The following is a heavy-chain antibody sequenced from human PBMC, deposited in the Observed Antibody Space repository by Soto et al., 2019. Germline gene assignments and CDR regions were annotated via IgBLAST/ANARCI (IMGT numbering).Heavy chain of an antibody. CDR1: GGSISSGDYY. D-gene: IGHD3-22*01. Sequence: QVQLQESGPGLVKPSQTLSLTCTVSGGSISSGDYYWIWIRQPPGKGQEWIGYIYYSGSSNYNPPLKCRVTISVDPSKCQFSLKLSSVMAADTAVYYCARYDYDSSGSDLDHAYDIWGQGTMVPVSS. CDR2: IYYSGSS. CDR3: ARYDYDSSGSDLDHAYDI. J-gene: IGHJ3*02. V-gene: IGHV4-30-4*01.